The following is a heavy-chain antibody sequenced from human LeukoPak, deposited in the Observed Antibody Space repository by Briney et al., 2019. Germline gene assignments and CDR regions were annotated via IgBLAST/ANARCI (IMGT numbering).Heavy chain of an antibody. Sequence: PGGSLRLSCAATGFTFSSHSMNWVRQAPGMGLEWVSYISSGSATIYYADPVKGRFTISRDNAKNSLYLQMSGLRDEDTAVYYCASGSYGQFDYWGKGTLVTVSS. D-gene: IGHD3-16*01. V-gene: IGHV3-48*02. CDR1: GFTFSSHS. CDR2: ISSGSATI. J-gene: IGHJ4*02. CDR3: ASGSYGQFDY.